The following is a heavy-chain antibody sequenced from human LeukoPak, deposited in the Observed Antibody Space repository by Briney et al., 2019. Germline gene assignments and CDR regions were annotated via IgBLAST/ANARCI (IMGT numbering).Heavy chain of an antibody. D-gene: IGHD3-10*01. J-gene: IGHJ4*02. V-gene: IGHV3-23*01. CDR3: AKSGGYGSGSYIDY. CDR2: ISGSGGST. CDR1: GFTFSSYA. Sequence: AGGSLRLSCAAYGFTFSSYAMSWVRQAPGKGLEWVSAISGSGGSTYYADSVKGRFTISRDNSKNTLYLQMNSLRAEDTAVYYCAKSGGYGSGSYIDYWGQGTLVTVSS.